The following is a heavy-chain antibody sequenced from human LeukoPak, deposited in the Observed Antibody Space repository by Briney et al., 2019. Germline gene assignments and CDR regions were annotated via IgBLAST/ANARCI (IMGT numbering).Heavy chain of an antibody. Sequence: ASVKVSCKASGYTFTTHDTNWVRQATGQGLEWLGWMSPNSGDTGYAQKFQGRVTMTSDSSISTAYMELSSLRSEDTAIYYCVRTPPNWGFDYWGQGILVTVSS. J-gene: IGHJ4*02. CDR3: VRTPPNWGFDY. D-gene: IGHD7-27*01. CDR1: GYTFTTHD. V-gene: IGHV1-8*01. CDR2: MSPNSGDT.